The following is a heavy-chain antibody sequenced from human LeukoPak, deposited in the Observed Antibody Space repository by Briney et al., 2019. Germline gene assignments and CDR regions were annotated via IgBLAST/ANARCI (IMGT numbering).Heavy chain of an antibody. CDR3: ASRPRRGYYYDSSGYYPVN. Sequence: SETLSLTCAVYGGSFSGYYWSWIRQPPGKGLEWIGEINHSGSTNYNPSLKSRVTISVDTSKNQFSLKLSSVTAADTAVYYCASRPRRGYYYDSSGYYPVNWGQGTLVTVSS. CDR1: GGSFSGYY. D-gene: IGHD3-22*01. J-gene: IGHJ4*02. CDR2: INHSGST. V-gene: IGHV4-34*01.